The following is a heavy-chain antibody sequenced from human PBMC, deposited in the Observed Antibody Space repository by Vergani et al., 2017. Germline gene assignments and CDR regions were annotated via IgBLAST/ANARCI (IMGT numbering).Heavy chain of an antibody. D-gene: IGHD3-22*01. J-gene: IGHJ3*02. Sequence: EVQLVESGGGLVQPGGSLRLSCAASGFTFSSYWMHWVRQAPGKGLVWVSRINSDGSSTSYADSVKGRFTISRDNAKNTLYLQMNSLRAEDTAVYYCAKADYDSSGYYFRGAFDIWGQGTMVTVSS. CDR3: AKADYDSSGYYFRGAFDI. CDR1: GFTFSSYW. V-gene: IGHV3-74*02. CDR2: INSDGSST.